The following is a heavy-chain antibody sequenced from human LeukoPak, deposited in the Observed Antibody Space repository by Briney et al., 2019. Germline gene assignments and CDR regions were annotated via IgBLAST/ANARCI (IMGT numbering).Heavy chain of an antibody. J-gene: IGHJ4*02. Sequence: GGSLRLSCAASGFTFSSYAMSWVRQAPGKGLEWVSAISGSGGSTYYADSVKGRFTISRDNSKNTLYLQMNSLRAEDTAVYYCAKDGLSYYGSGSFEGVDYWGQGTLVTVSS. CDR3: AKDGLSYYGSGSFEGVDY. V-gene: IGHV3-23*01. CDR1: GFTFSSYA. CDR2: ISGSGGST. D-gene: IGHD3-10*01.